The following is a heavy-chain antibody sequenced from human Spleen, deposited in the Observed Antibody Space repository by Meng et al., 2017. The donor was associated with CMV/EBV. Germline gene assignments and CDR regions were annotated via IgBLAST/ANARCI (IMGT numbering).Heavy chain of an antibody. CDR3: ARVGGSWYEVELFAFDI. CDR1: GVSFSSFS. V-gene: IGHV3-30-3*01. Sequence: GESLKISCVASGVSFSSFSVDWVRQAPGKGLEWVAVISYDGSNKYYADSVKGRFTISRDNAKNSLYLQMNSLRAEDTAVYYCARVGGSWYEVELFAFDIWGQGTMVTVSS. J-gene: IGHJ3*02. CDR2: ISYDGSNK. D-gene: IGHD6-13*01.